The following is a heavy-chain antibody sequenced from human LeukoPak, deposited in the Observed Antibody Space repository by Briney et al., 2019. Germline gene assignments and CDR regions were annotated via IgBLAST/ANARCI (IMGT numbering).Heavy chain of an antibody. CDR3: ASSSSWYPDAFDI. Sequence: SETLSLTFTVSGGSISNYYWSWIRQPAGKGLEWIGRIYTSGSTDYNPSLKSRVTMSVDTSKNQFSLKLSSVTAADTAVYYCASSSSWYPDAFDIWGQGTMVTVSS. D-gene: IGHD6-13*01. V-gene: IGHV4-4*07. J-gene: IGHJ3*02. CDR1: GGSISNYY. CDR2: IYTSGST.